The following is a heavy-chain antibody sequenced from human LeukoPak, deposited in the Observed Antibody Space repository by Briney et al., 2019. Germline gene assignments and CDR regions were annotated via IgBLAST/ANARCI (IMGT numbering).Heavy chain of an antibody. J-gene: IGHJ5*02. D-gene: IGHD2-2*01. Sequence: ASVKVSCKASGYTFTSYGISWVRQAPGQGLEWMGWISAYNGNTNYAQKLQGRVTMTTDTSTSTAYMELSSLRSEDTAVYYCARDLGYCSSTSCYGVWFDPWGQGTLVTVSS. CDR1: GYTFTSYG. CDR3: ARDLGYCSSTSCYGVWFDP. CDR2: ISAYNGNT. V-gene: IGHV1-18*01.